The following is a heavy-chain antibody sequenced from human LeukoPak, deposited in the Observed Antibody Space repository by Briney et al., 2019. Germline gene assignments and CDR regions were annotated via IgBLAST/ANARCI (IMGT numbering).Heavy chain of an antibody. D-gene: IGHD4-23*01. CDR3: ARETTVITDTAWFDP. CDR1: GFTFNTYW. J-gene: IGHJ5*02. Sequence: PAGSLRLSCAASGFTFNTYWMSWVRQAPGKGLEWVANIKQDGSDKYYVDSVKGRFTISRDNAKNSLYLQMDSLRAEDTAVYYCARETTVITDTAWFDPWGQGTLVTVSS. V-gene: IGHV3-7*01. CDR2: IKQDGSDK.